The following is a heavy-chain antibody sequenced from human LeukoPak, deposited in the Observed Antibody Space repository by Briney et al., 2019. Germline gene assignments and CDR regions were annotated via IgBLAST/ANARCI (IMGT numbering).Heavy chain of an antibody. J-gene: IGHJ4*02. CDR3: AAEVIEVTVTDY. Sequence: ASVKVSCKASGYTLTELSMHWVRQAPGKGLEWMGGFDPEDGETFYAQKFQGRVTLTEDTSTDTAYVELNSLTSEDTALYYCAAEVIEVTVTDYWGQGTLVTVSS. V-gene: IGHV1-24*01. CDR2: FDPEDGET. CDR1: GYTLTELS. D-gene: IGHD3-22*01.